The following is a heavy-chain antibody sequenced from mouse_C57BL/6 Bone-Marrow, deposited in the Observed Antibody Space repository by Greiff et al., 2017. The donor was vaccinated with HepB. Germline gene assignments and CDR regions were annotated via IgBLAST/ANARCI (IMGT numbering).Heavy chain of an antibody. V-gene: IGHV5-17*01. Sequence: EVKLMESGGGLVKPGGSLKLSCAASGFTFSDYGMHWVRQAPEKGLEWVAYISSGSSTIYYADTVKGRFTISRDNAKNTLFLQMTSLRSEDTAMYYCARILLWLHYAMDYWGQGTSVTVSS. CDR1: GFTFSDYG. D-gene: IGHD2-2*01. CDR2: ISSGSSTI. CDR3: ARILLWLHYAMDY. J-gene: IGHJ4*01.